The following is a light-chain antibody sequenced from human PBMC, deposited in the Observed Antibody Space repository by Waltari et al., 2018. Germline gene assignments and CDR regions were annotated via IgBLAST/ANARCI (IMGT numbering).Light chain of an antibody. CDR1: SSDVGGYNS. Sequence: QSVLPQPPSASGSPGQSVTISCTGSSSDVGGYNSVSWYQRHPGKAPKLMIYAVNKRPSGVPDRFSGSKSGNTASLTVSGLQVEDEGDYYCGSYADTSTWVFGGGTSLTVL. CDR2: AVN. J-gene: IGLJ3*02. V-gene: IGLV2-8*01. CDR3: GSYADTSTWV.